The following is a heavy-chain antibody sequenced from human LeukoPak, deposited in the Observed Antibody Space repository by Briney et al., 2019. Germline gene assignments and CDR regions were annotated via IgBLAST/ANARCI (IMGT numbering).Heavy chain of an antibody. CDR3: ARGARYSGSYHFDY. CDR1: GYTFTSYD. D-gene: IGHD1-26*01. V-gene: IGHV1-8*01. CDR2: MNPNSGNT. J-gene: IGHJ4*02. Sequence: GASVKVSCKASGYTFTSYDINWVRQATGQGLEWMGWMNPNSGNTGYAQKFQGRVTMTRNTSISTAYMELSSLRSEDTAVYYCARGARYSGSYHFDYWGQGTLVTVSS.